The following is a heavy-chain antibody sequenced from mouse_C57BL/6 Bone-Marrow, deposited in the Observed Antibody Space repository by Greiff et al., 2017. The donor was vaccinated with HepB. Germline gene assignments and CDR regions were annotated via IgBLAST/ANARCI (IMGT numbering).Heavy chain of an antibody. CDR2: IWWDDDK. V-gene: IGHV8-8*01. J-gene: IGHJ4*01. CDR1: GFSLSTFGMG. Sequence: QVTLKESGPGILQPSQTLSLTCSFSGFSLSTFGMGVGWIRQPSGKGLEWLAHIWWDDDKYYNPALKRRLTIYKDTSKNQVFLKIANVDTADTATYYCARIAFTVVAPLAMDYWGQGTSVTVSS. D-gene: IGHD1-1*01. CDR3: ARIAFTVVAPLAMDY.